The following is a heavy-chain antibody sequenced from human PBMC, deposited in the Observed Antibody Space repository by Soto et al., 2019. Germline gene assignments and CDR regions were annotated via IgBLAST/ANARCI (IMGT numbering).Heavy chain of an antibody. CDR3: ARVPKGTPNFDY. Sequence: AASVKVSCKASGYTFTSYGISWVRQAPGQGLEWMGWISTYNGNTNYAQKLQGRVTMTTDTSTSTGYMELRSLRSDDTAVYYCARVPKGTPNFDYWGQGTLVTVSS. J-gene: IGHJ4*01. CDR1: GYTFTSYG. V-gene: IGHV1-18*01. CDR2: ISTYNGNT.